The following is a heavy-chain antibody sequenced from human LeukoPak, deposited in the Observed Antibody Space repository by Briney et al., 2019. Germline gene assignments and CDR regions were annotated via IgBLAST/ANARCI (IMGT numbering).Heavy chain of an antibody. V-gene: IGHV3-7*01. D-gene: IGHD6-19*01. Sequence: GGSLGLSCAASGFTFSSYWMSWVRQAPGKGLEWVANMNQDGSEKYYVDSVKGRFTISRDNAENSLYLQMNSLRAEDTAVYYCGRDDSGPDYWGQGTLVTVSS. CDR2: MNQDGSEK. CDR3: GRDDSGPDY. J-gene: IGHJ4*02. CDR1: GFTFSSYW.